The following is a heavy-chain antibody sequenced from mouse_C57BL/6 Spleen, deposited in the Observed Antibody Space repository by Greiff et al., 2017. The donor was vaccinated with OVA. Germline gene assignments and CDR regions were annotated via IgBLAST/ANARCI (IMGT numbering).Heavy chain of an antibody. J-gene: IGHJ3*01. Sequence: VQLKHPGAELVMPGASVKLSCKASGYTFTIYWMHWVKQRPGQGLEWIGEIDPSDSYTNYNQKFKGKSTLTVDKSSSTAYMQLSSLTSEDSAVYYCASDGYFAYWGQGTLVTVSA. CDR1: GYTFTIYW. V-gene: IGHV1-69*01. D-gene: IGHD2-3*01. CDR3: ASDGYFAY. CDR2: IDPSDSYT.